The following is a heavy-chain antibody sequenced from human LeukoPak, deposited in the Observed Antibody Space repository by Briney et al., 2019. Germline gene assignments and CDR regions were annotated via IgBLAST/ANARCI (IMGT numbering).Heavy chain of an antibody. V-gene: IGHV3-30*18. Sequence: PGGSLRLSCAASGFTFSSYGMHWVRQAPGKGLEWVAVISYDGSNKYYADSVKGRFTISRDNSKNTLYLQMNSLRAEDTAVYYCTKDIRSQTPGSNYYYYGMDVWGQGTTVTVSS. CDR2: ISYDGSNK. CDR3: TKDIRSQTPGSNYYYYGMDV. CDR1: GFTFSSYG. J-gene: IGHJ6*02.